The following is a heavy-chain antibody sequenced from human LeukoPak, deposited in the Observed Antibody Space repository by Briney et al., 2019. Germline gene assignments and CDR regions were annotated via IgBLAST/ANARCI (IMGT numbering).Heavy chain of an antibody. CDR1: GFTFSSYA. CDR3: AKDQLAYCGGDCYSFDY. Sequence: GGSLRLSCAASGFTFSSYAMSWVRQAPGKGLEWVSAISGSGGSTYYADSVKGRFTISRDNSKNTLYLQMNSLRAEDTAVYYWAKDQLAYCGGDCYSFDYWGQGTLVTVSS. D-gene: IGHD2-21*02. V-gene: IGHV3-23*01. J-gene: IGHJ4*02. CDR2: ISGSGGST.